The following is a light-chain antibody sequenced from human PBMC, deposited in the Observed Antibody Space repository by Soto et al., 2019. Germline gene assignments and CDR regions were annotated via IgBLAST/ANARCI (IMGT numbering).Light chain of an antibody. CDR2: GAS. Sequence: EIVLTQSPGTLSLSPGERATLSCRASQSVSSSYLAWYQQKPGQAPRLLIYGASSRATGIPDRFSGSGSGTDFTLTISRLEPEDFAVXXXXXXXXXXXXFXQGTRREIK. CDR1: QSVSSSY. J-gene: IGKJ5*01. V-gene: IGKV3-20*01. CDR3: XXXXXXXXX.